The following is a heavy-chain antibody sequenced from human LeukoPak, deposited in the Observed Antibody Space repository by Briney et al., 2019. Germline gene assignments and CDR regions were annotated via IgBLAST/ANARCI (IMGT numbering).Heavy chain of an antibody. CDR1: GGSISSYY. CDR2: IYYSGST. D-gene: IGHD5-24*01. CDR3: AGRRELSWYFDL. Sequence: SETLSFTCTVSGGSISSYYWSWIRQPPGKGLEWIGYIYYSGSTNYNPSLKSRVTISVDTSKNQFSLKLSSVTAADTAVYYCAGRRELSWYFDLWGRGTLVTVSS. V-gene: IGHV4-59*01. J-gene: IGHJ2*01.